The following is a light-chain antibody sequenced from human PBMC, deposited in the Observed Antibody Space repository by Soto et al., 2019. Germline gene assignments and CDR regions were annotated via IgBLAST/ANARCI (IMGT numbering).Light chain of an antibody. CDR3: CSYTTSNTRQIV. CDR1: SSDVGGYNY. CDR2: DVS. V-gene: IGLV2-14*03. J-gene: IGLJ1*01. Sequence: QSALTQPASVSGSPGQSITISCTGTSSDVGGYNYVSWYQQHPGKAPKFMIYDVSSRPSGVSNRFSGSKSGNTASLTISGLQAEYEADYYCCSYTTSNTRQIVFGTGTELTVL.